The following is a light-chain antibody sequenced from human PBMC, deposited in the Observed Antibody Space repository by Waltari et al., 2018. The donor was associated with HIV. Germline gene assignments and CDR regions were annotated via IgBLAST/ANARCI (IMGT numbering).Light chain of an antibody. Sequence: QSALTQPASVSGSPGQSITISCTGTRSAVGGYNYVSWYQQHPGKAPKLMIYDVSKRPSGVSNRFSGSKSGNTASLTISGLQAEDEADYYCCSYAGSSTHVVFGGGTKLTVL. CDR3: CSYAGSSTHVV. V-gene: IGLV2-23*02. J-gene: IGLJ2*01. CDR1: RSAVGGYNY. CDR2: DVS.